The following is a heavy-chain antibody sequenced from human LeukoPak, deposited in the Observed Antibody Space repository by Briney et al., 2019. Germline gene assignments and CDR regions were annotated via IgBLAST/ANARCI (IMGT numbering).Heavy chain of an antibody. V-gene: IGHV4-34*01. J-gene: IGHJ6*03. CDR1: GGSFSGYY. D-gene: IGHD3-10*01. CDR3: ARDSEAVLWFGDGPDVPRPGGDFWYYYYMDV. CDR2: INHSGST. Sequence: SETLSLTCAVYGGSFSGYYWSWIRQPPGKGLEWIGEINHSGSTNYNPSLKSRVTISVDTSKNQFSLKLSSVTAADTAVYYCARDSEAVLWFGDGPDVPRPGGDFWYYYYMDVWGKGTTVTVSS.